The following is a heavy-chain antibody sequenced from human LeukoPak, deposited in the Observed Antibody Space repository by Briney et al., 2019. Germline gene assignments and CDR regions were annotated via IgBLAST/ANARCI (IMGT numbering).Heavy chain of an antibody. J-gene: IGHJ3*02. CDR2: IYTSGST. CDR3: ARDVVSGDPDAFDI. Sequence: SETLSLTCAVSGGSISYFYWSWIRQPAGKGLEWIGRIYTSGSTNYNPSLKSRVIISVDTSKNQFSLKLSSVTAADTAVYYCARDVVSGDPDAFDIWGQGTIVTVSS. V-gene: IGHV4-4*07. CDR1: GGSISYFY. D-gene: IGHD2-15*01.